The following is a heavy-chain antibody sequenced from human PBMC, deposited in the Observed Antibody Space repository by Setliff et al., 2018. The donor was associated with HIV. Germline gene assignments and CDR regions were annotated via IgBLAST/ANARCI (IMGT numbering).Heavy chain of an antibody. J-gene: IGHJ3*02. V-gene: IGHV4-38-2*02. CDR1: GYSISNGHY. D-gene: IGHD3-22*01. CDR3: ARDKGRPHYYDDTGSYRSDALDI. CDR2: IPPGGET. Sequence: SETLSLTCDVFGYSISNGHYWAWIRQPPGEGLEWIGSIPPGGETYYNPSLKSRVIMSVDTSKNRFSLRLNSVTAADTAVYYCARDKGRPHYYDDTGSYRSDALDIWGQGTMVTVSS.